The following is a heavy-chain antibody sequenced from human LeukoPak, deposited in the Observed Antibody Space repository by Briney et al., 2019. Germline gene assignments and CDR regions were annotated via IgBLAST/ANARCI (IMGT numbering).Heavy chain of an antibody. V-gene: IGHV1-18*01. CDR1: GYTFSSYG. CDR3: ARYCSSTSCSKYNWFDL. Sequence: ASVKVSCKASGYTFSSYGISWVRQAPGQGLEWMGWISAYNGNTNYAQKLQGRVTMTTDTSTRTAYMELRSLSSDDTAVYYCARYCSSTSCSKYNWFDLWGQGTLVTVSS. D-gene: IGHD2-2*01. J-gene: IGHJ5*02. CDR2: ISAYNGNT.